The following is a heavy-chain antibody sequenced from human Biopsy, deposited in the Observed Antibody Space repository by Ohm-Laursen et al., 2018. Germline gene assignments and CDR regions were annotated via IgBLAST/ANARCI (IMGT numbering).Heavy chain of an antibody. Sequence: SSVKVSCKASGGTFINYAISWVRRAPGQGLEWMGGIIPMFGAANYAQMFQGRVTISADESTSTSYMELSSLTTEDTAIYYCARGPHSGSHSCFDYWGRGTLVTVSS. CDR3: ARGPHSGSHSCFDY. CDR1: GGTFINYA. V-gene: IGHV1-69*01. D-gene: IGHD1-26*01. J-gene: IGHJ4*02. CDR2: IIPMFGAA.